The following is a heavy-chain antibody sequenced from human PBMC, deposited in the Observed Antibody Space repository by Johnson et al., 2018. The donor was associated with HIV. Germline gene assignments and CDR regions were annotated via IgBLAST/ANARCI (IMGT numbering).Heavy chain of an antibody. V-gene: IGHV3-30*19. CDR2: ISYDGRNK. CDR1: GFTFSSYG. J-gene: IGHJ3*02. CDR3: ARAKGVGIVVATWGAFDI. D-gene: IGHD3-22*01. Sequence: QVQLVESGGGVVQPGGSLRLSCAASGFTFSSYGMHWVRQAPGKGLEWVAVISYDGRNKYYADSVKGRFTISSDNSKNTQDLQMNSLRAEDTAGYYCARAKGVGIVVATWGAFDIWGPGTMVTVS.